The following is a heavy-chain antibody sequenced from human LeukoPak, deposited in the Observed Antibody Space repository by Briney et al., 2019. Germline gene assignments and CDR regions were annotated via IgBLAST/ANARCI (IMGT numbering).Heavy chain of an antibody. V-gene: IGHV5-51*01. J-gene: IGHJ4*02. CDR1: GYSLTSYW. CDR2: IYPGDSDT. CDR3: ARRHQDPSPFDY. Sequence: GESLKISCKGSGYSLTSYWIGWVRPVPGKGLEWMGIIYPGDSDTRYSPSFQGQVTISADKSISTAYLQWSSLKASDTAMYYCARRHQDPSPFDYWGQGTLVTVSS.